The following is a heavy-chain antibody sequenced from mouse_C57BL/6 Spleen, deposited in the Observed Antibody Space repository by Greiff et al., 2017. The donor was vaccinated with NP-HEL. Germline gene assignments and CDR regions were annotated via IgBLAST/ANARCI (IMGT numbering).Heavy chain of an antibody. Sequence: QVQLKQPGAELVKPGASVKLSCKASGYTFTSYWMHWVKQRPGQGLEWIGMIHPNSGSTNYNEKFKSKATLTVDKSSSTAYMQLSSLTSEDSAVYYCARFITTVVAFDYWGQGTTLTVSS. J-gene: IGHJ2*01. CDR1: GYTFTSYW. CDR3: ARFITTVVAFDY. V-gene: IGHV1-64*01. CDR2: IHPNSGST. D-gene: IGHD1-1*01.